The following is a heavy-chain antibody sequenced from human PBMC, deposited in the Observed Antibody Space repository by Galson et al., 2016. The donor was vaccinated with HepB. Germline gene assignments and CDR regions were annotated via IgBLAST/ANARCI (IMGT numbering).Heavy chain of an antibody. V-gene: IGHV3-11*01. Sequence: SLRLSCAASGFTFSDYYMHWLRQAPGKGLEWVSCISDRGSYMYYADSVKGRFAISRDNADNSLFLQMNSLRAEDTAVYYCAKWERYLDWGRYTYYGMDVWGKGTTVTVSS. CDR2: ISDRGSYM. CDR1: GFTFSDYY. CDR3: AKWERYLDWGRYTYYGMDV. D-gene: IGHD3-9*01. J-gene: IGHJ6*04.